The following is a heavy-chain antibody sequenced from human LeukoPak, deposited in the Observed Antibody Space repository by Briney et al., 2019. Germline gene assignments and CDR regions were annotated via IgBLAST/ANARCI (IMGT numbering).Heavy chain of an antibody. CDR3: ARWRGQQSEFDL. V-gene: IGHV3-7*01. J-gene: IGHJ4*02. CDR2: INQDGSQT. D-gene: IGHD4-11*01. Sequence: GALRLSCAASGFTFSNYRISWVRQPPGKGLDWVAHINQDGSQTSYVDSVKGRFTISRDNAKSALYLQMNSLRAEDTAVYYCARWRGQQSEFDLWGQGNLVSVSS. CDR1: GFTFSNYR.